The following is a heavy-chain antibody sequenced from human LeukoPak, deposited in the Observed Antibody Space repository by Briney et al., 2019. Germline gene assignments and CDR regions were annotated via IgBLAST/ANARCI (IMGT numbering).Heavy chain of an antibody. V-gene: IGHV3-9*01. CDR1: GFTFDDYA. CDR2: ISWNSGSI. J-gene: IGHJ3*02. D-gene: IGHD2-21*02. CDR3: AKARSPAISTAIGAFDI. Sequence: PGGSLRLSCAASGFTFDDYAMNWVRQAPGKGLEWVSGISWNSGSIGYADSVKGRFTISRDNAKNSLYLQMNSLRAEDTALYYCAKARSPAISTAIGAFDIWGQGTMVTVSS.